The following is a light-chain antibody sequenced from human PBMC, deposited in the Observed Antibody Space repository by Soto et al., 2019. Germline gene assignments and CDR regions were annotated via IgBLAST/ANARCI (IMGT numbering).Light chain of an antibody. J-gene: IGLJ1*01. CDR1: SSDIGSYDH. V-gene: IGLV2-14*03. CDR3: ISYTDRQSYL. CDR2: EVS. Sequence: QSVLTQPASVSGSPGQSITISCSGTSSDIGSYDHVAWYQQFPGKSPKLIIYEVSDRPSGVSDCFSGSKSGISASLTISGLQTEDEADYYCISYTDRQSYLFGTGTKV.